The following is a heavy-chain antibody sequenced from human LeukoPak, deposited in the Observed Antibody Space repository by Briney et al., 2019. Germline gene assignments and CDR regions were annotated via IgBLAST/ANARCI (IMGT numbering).Heavy chain of an antibody. J-gene: IGHJ5*02. V-gene: IGHV1-2*02. D-gene: IGHD4-17*01. CDR1: GYTFTGYY. CDR2: INPNSGGT. CDR3: ARDTRLRWFDP. Sequence: ASVKLSCKASGYTFTGYYMHWVRQAPGQGLEWMGWINPNSGGTNYAQNFQGRVTMTRDTSISTAYMELSRLRSDDTAVYYCARDTRLRWFDPWGQGTLVTVSS.